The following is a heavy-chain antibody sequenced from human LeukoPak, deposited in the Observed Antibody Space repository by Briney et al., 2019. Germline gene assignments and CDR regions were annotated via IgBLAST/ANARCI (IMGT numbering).Heavy chain of an antibody. J-gene: IGHJ1*01. CDR3: ARLGSSGSAQYFQD. Sequence: AETLSLTCSVSGGSISGYYWSWIRKPPGKGLEGGGYIPYTGSTRYRASLKSRVTMSVDTSKNQFSLKLSSVTAADTAVYYCARLGSSGSAQYFQDWGQGTLVTVSS. CDR2: IPYTGST. V-gene: IGHV4-59*12. D-gene: IGHD6-19*01. CDR1: GGSISGYY.